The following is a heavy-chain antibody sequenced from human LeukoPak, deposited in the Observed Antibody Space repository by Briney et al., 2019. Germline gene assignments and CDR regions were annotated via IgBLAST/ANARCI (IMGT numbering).Heavy chain of an antibody. V-gene: IGHV1-46*01. D-gene: IGHD3-10*01. J-gene: IGHJ6*02. CDR3: AIGEFKDMYFHKSMHV. CDR1: GYTFTSYY. CDR2: INPSGGST. Sequence: ASVKVSCKASGYTFTSYYMHWVRQAPGQGLKWMGIINPSGGSTSYAQKFQGRVTMTRDTSTSTVYMELSSLRSEDTAVYYCAIGEFKDMYFHKSMHVWGQGTAVTVSS.